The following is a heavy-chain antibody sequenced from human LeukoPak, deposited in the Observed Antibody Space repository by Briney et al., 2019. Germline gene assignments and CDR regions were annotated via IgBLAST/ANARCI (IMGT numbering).Heavy chain of an antibody. CDR3: AREKDGMDV. CDR1: GFSFRSYG. Sequence: AGGSLRLSCAASGFSFRSYGMHWVRQAPDKGLEWVAVISYDGSNKYYADSVKGRFTISRDNSKNTLYLQMNSLRAEDTAVYYCAREKDGMDVWGQGTTVTVSS. J-gene: IGHJ6*02. V-gene: IGHV3-33*01. CDR2: ISYDGSNK.